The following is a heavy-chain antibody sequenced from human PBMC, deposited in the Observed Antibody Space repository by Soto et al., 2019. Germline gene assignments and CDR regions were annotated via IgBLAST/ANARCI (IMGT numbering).Heavy chain of an antibody. CDR1: GGSMRSYY. J-gene: IGHJ6*03. CDR3: ARHCRYGNCNSVMDV. D-gene: IGHD1-1*01. V-gene: IGHV4-59*08. Sequence: SETLSLTCTVSGGSMRSYYWSWIRQPPGKGLEWIGYIYNSGTTNYNPSLRSRVIMAEDTSKNQFSLTLTSVTAADTAVYYCARHCRYGNCNSVMDVWGKGTTVTVSS. CDR2: IYNSGTT.